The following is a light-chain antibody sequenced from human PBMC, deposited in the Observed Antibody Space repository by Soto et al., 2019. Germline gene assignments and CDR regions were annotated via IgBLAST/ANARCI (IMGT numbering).Light chain of an antibody. CDR2: GAS. Sequence: EIVLTQSPGTLSLSPGERATLSCRASQSVSSSYLAWYQQKPGQAPRLLIYGASSRATVIPDRFSGSGSGTDFTFSISRMEPEAFAVYYCQQYGSLRTFGQGTKVEIK. CDR3: QQYGSLRT. V-gene: IGKV3-20*01. J-gene: IGKJ1*01. CDR1: QSVSSSY.